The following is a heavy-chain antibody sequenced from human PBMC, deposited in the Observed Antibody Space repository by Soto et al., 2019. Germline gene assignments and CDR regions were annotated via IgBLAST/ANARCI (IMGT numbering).Heavy chain of an antibody. J-gene: IGHJ4*02. CDR1: GGTFSSYA. D-gene: IGHD3-22*01. V-gene: IGHV1-69*13. CDR3: ARGVTSYYYDSSGHPAEFDY. Sequence: GASVKVSCKASGGTFSSYAISWVRQAPGQGLEWMGGIIPIFGTANYAQKFQGRVTITADESTSTAYMELSSLRSEDTAVYYCARGVTSYYYDSSGHPAEFDYWGQGTLVTVSS. CDR2: IIPIFGTA.